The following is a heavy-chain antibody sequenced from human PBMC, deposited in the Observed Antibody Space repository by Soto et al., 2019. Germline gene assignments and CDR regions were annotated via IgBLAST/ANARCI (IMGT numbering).Heavy chain of an antibody. Sequence: GGSLRLSCAASGFTFSSYGMHWVRQAPGKGLEWVAVIWYDGSNKYYADSVKGRFTISRDNSKNTLYLQMNSLRAEDTAVYYCAVKGIAVAPPHRKDYFDYWGQGTLVTVSS. J-gene: IGHJ4*02. V-gene: IGHV3-33*01. CDR3: AVKGIAVAPPHRKDYFDY. D-gene: IGHD6-19*01. CDR1: GFTFSSYG. CDR2: IWYDGSNK.